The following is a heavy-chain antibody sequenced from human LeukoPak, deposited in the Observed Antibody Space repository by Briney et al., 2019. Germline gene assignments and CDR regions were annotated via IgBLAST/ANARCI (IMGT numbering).Heavy chain of an antibody. CDR1: GFTFSSYA. CDR2: ISGSGGST. Sequence: PRGSLRLSCAASGFTFSSYAMSWVRQAPGKGLEWVSAISGSGGSTYYADSVEGRFTISRDNSKNTLYLQMNSLRAEDTAVYYCAKVLHDYYDSSGYTSNFDYWGQGTLVTVSS. D-gene: IGHD3-22*01. CDR3: AKVLHDYYDSSGYTSNFDY. J-gene: IGHJ4*02. V-gene: IGHV3-23*01.